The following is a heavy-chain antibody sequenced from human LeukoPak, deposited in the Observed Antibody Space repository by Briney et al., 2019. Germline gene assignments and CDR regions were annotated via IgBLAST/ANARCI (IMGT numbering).Heavy chain of an antibody. CDR1: GFTFSSYA. V-gene: IGHV3-30-3*01. Sequence: PGGSLRLSCAASGFTFSSYAMHWVRQAPGKGLEWVAVISYDGSSKYYADSVKGRFTISRDNSKNTLYLQMNSLRAEDTAVYYRARNPAAWFGELSSWFDPWGQGTLVTVSS. CDR3: ARNPAAWFGELSSWFDP. CDR2: ISYDGSSK. D-gene: IGHD3-10*01. J-gene: IGHJ5*02.